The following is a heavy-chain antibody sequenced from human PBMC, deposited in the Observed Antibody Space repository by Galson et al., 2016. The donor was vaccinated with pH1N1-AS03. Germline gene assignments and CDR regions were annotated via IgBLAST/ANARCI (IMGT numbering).Heavy chain of an antibody. CDR2: ISYDGTNK. J-gene: IGHJ4*02. V-gene: IGHV3-30*01. CDR3: VADFDY. D-gene: IGHD6-13*01. Sequence: SLRLSCAASGFTFSSYAMHWVRQAPGKGLEWVAVISYDGTNKYYADPVKVRFTISRDNSKNTLYLQMNSLRVEDTAVYYCVADFDYWGQGTLVTVSS. CDR1: GFTFSSYA.